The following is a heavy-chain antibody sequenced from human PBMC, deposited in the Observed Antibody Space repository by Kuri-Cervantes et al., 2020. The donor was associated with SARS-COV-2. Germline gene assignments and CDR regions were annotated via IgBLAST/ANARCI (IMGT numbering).Heavy chain of an antibody. Sequence: GGSLRLSCAASGFTFSNAWMSWVRQAPGKGLEWVGRIKSKTDGGTTDYAAPVKGRFTISRDDSKNTLYLQMNSLKTEDTAVYYCTTGLIYCGGDCSHYFDYWGQGTLVTVSS. D-gene: IGHD2-21*02. CDR3: TTGLIYCGGDCSHYFDY. CDR2: IKSKTDGGTT. J-gene: IGHJ4*02. V-gene: IGHV3-15*01. CDR1: GFTFSNAW.